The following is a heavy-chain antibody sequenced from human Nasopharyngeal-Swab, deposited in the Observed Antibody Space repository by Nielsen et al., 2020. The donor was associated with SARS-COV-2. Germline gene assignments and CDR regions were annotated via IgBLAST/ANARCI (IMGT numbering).Heavy chain of an antibody. CDR2: IKEDGSEK. V-gene: IGHV3-7*03. CDR3: AKGGRIAMIEDF. CDR1: GFTFNSYW. J-gene: IGHJ3*01. Sequence: GESLKISCAASGFTFNSYWMSWVRQAPGKGLEWVANIKEDGSEKYYVDSVKGRFTISRDNAKNSLYLQMNSLRAEDTALYYCAKGGRIAMIEDFWGQGTMVTVSS. D-gene: IGHD3-22*01.